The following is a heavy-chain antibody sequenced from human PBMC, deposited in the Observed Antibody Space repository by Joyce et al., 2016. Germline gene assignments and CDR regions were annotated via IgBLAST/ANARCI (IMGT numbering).Heavy chain of an antibody. Sequence: QVQLVESGGGVVQPGRSLRLSCAASGLTLSNYGVHWVRPAPGKGLEWVAVISYDGIYKDYADSVKGRFTISRDNSKNTVFLEMNSLRTEDTAVYYCAKILTATYSSGWFLDYWGQGTLVTVSS. CDR2: ISYDGIYK. CDR1: GLTLSNYG. J-gene: IGHJ4*02. D-gene: IGHD6-25*01. V-gene: IGHV3-30*18. CDR3: AKILTATYSSGWFLDY.